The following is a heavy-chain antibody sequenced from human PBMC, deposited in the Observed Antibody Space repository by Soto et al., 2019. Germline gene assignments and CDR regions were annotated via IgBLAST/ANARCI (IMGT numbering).Heavy chain of an antibody. Sequence: PSETLSLTCTVSGGSFSGYYWSWIRQPPGKGLEWIGEINHSGSTNYNPSLKSRVTISVDTSKNQFSLKLSSVTAADTAVYYCARDQNHPVAAAGSNYYYYGMDVWGQGTTVTVSS. D-gene: IGHD6-13*01. V-gene: IGHV4-34*01. CDR3: ARDQNHPVAAAGSNYYYYGMDV. J-gene: IGHJ6*02. CDR2: INHSGST. CDR1: GGSFSGYY.